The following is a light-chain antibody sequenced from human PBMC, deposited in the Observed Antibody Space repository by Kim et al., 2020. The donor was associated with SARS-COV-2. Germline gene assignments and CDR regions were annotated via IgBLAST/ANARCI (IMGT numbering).Light chain of an antibody. V-gene: IGLV2-14*03. CDR3: TSYTSSGTYV. J-gene: IGLJ1*01. Sequence: QSITISCPGTSIDVGGFNNVSSYQHHPGKVPQLLIYDVDRRPSGVSNRFSGSKSGNTASLTISGLQAEDEADYYCTSYTSSGTYVFGGGTKVTVL. CDR2: DVD. CDR1: SIDVGGFNN.